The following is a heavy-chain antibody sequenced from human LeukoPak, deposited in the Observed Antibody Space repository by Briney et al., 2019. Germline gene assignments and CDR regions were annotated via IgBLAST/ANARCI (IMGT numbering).Heavy chain of an antibody. Sequence: GESLKISCQVSGYSFTDYWIGWVRQMPGKGLESMGIIYPADSDTTYSPSLQGQVTISADKSISTVYLQWSSLKASDTAMYYCARQSRDGSKTRGYYFDYWGQGTLVIVSS. CDR2: IYPADSDT. CDR3: ARQSRDGSKTRGYYFDY. V-gene: IGHV5-51*01. D-gene: IGHD3-10*01. J-gene: IGHJ4*02. CDR1: GYSFTDYW.